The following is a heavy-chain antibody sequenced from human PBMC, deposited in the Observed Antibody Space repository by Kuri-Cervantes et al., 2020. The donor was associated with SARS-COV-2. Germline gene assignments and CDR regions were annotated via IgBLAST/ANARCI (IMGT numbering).Heavy chain of an antibody. CDR2: IRNYGGSP. J-gene: IGHJ4*02. CDR3: VGDESNVVQRGF. CDR1: GFIFRNYV. Sequence: GGSLRLSCSASGFIFRNYVMYWVRQAPGKGLEYVSSIRNYGGSPYYGDSVKARFTISRDNSKNTLYLQMDSLRVEDTAVYYCVGDESNVVQRGFWGQGSLVTVSS. V-gene: IGHV3-64D*08. D-gene: IGHD2-21*01.